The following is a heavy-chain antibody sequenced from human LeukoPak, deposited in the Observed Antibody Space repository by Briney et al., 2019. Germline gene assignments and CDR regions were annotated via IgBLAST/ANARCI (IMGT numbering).Heavy chain of an antibody. CDR2: IYHSGST. CDR1: GGSLSSSNW. V-gene: IGHV4-4*02. CDR3: AKVVVIPRGYHFDY. Sequence: SGTLSLTCAVSGGSLSSSNWWSWVRQPPGKGLEWIGEIYHSGSTNYNPSLKSRVTISVDKSKNQFSLKLSSVTAADTAVYYCAKVVVIPRGYHFDYWGQGTLVTVSS. J-gene: IGHJ4*02. D-gene: IGHD3-22*01.